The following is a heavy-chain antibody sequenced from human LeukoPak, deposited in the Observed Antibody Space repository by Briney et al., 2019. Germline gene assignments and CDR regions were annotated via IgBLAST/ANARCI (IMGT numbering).Heavy chain of an antibody. D-gene: IGHD3-10*01. CDR2: IIPILDIA. CDR3: ATSRYYYGSGSYYPFDY. V-gene: IGHV1-69*04. J-gene: IGHJ4*02. Sequence: ASVKVSCKASGGTFSSDAINWVRQAPGQGLEWMGRIIPILDIANYAQKFQGRVTITADKSTSTAYMELSSLRSEDTAVYYCATSRYYYGSGSYYPFDYWGQGTLVTVSS. CDR1: GGTFSSDA.